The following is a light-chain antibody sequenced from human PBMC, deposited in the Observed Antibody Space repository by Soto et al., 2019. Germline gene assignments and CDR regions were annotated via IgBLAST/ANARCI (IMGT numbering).Light chain of an antibody. J-gene: IGKJ1*01. CDR3: QQYNSYS. V-gene: IGKV1-5*01. CDR2: HAS. CDR1: QSISNW. Sequence: DLPKTQSPSPPPPSLRDRVTNTCRASQSISNWLAWYQQKPGKAPKVLIYHASNLQSGVPSRLSGSGSGTEFTLTISSLQPDDFATYYCQQYNSYSFGQGTKVDIK.